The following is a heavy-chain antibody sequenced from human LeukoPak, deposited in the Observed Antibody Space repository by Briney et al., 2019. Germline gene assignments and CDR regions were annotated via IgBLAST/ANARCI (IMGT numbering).Heavy chain of an antibody. CDR3: AKDAVGATAYYFDY. V-gene: IGHV3-23*01. CDR2: ISSSGDT. Sequence: GGSLRLSCAASGFTFSSYAMSWVRQAPGKGLEWVSAISSSGDTYYAGFVKGRFTISRDNSKNTLYLQMNSLRAEDTAIYYCAKDAVGATAYYFDYWGQGTLVTVSS. D-gene: IGHD1-26*01. CDR1: GFTFSSYA. J-gene: IGHJ4*02.